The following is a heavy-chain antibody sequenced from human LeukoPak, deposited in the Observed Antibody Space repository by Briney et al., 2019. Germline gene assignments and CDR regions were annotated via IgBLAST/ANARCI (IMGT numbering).Heavy chain of an antibody. CDR2: ISYDGSNK. Sequence: PGRSLRLSCAASGFTFSSYGMHWVRQAPGKGLEWVAVISYDGSNKYYADSVKGRFTISRDNSKNTLYLQMNSMRAEDTAVYYCAKDQGGYNWFDPWGQGTLVTVSS. D-gene: IGHD1-26*01. J-gene: IGHJ5*02. CDR1: GFTFSSYG. V-gene: IGHV3-30*18. CDR3: AKDQGGYNWFDP.